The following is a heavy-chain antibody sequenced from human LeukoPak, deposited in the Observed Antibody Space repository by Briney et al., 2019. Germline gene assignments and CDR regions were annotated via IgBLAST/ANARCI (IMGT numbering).Heavy chain of an antibody. CDR1: GFTFSSYA. CDR3: ARVSSSGWRYDAFDI. CDR2: ISYDGSNK. V-gene: IGHV3-30*14. J-gene: IGHJ3*02. Sequence: PGGSLRLSCAASGFTFSSYAMHWVRQAPGKGLEWVAVISYDGSNKYYADSVKGRFTISRDNSKNTLYLQMNSLRAEDTAVYYCARVSSSGWRYDAFDIWGQGTMVTVSS. D-gene: IGHD6-19*01.